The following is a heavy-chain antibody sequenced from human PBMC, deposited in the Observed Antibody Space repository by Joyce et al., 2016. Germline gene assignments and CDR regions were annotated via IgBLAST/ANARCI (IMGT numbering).Heavy chain of an antibody. J-gene: IGHJ4*02. CDR1: GFTFSRHW. D-gene: IGHD4-17*01. CDR2: INENGGEK. Sequence: VQLEQSGGALVQPGESQRLSCVGSGFTFSRHWMSWVRQAPGKGLEWVASINENGGEKYYLDSVKGRFTISRDNSKNSQYLHMNSLRAEDTAIYFCAKALYGDYEFDHWGQGSLITVSS. V-gene: IGHV3-7*01. CDR3: AKALYGDYEFDH.